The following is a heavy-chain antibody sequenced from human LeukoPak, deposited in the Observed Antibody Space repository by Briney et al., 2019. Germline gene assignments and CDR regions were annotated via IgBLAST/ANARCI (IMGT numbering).Heavy chain of an antibody. CDR2: ISSSSSTI. Sequence: GGSLRLSCAAFGFTFSSYSMNWVRQAPGKGLEWVSYISSSSSTIYYADSVKGRFTISRDNAKNSLYLQMNSLRAEDTAVYYCARLPYSSSYGYWGQGTLVTVSS. CDR3: ARLPYSSSYGY. J-gene: IGHJ4*02. V-gene: IGHV3-48*01. CDR1: GFTFSSYS. D-gene: IGHD6-6*01.